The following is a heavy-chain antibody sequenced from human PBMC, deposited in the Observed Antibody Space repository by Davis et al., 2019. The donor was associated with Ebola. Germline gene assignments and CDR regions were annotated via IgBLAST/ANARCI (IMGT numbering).Heavy chain of an antibody. J-gene: IGHJ4*02. V-gene: IGHV1-2*06. Sequence: AASVNVSCKASGYTFTGYYMHWVRQAPGQGLEWIVRINPYSGGTNYAQRFQVRVTMTRATSISTAYIELSRLRSDDTAVYYCARAQFPTTSDHWGQGTLVTVSS. D-gene: IGHD1-1*01. CDR1: GYTFTGYY. CDR3: ARAQFPTTSDH. CDR2: INPYSGGT.